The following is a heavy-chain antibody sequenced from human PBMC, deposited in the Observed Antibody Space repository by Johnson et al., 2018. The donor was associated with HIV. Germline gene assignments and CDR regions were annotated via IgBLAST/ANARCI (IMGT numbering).Heavy chain of an antibody. CDR1: GFTFDDYA. J-gene: IGHJ3*02. V-gene: IGHV3-20*04. D-gene: IGHD3-22*01. CDR2: INWNGGST. CDR3: ARSVGYYDSSGYYYVDAFDN. Sequence: EVQLVESGGGLVQPGRSLRLSCAASGFTFDDYAMHWVRQAPGKGLEWVSGINWNGGSTGYADSVKGRFTISRDNAKNSLYLQMNSLRAEDTALYYCARSVGYYDSSGYYYVDAFDNWGQGTMVTVSS.